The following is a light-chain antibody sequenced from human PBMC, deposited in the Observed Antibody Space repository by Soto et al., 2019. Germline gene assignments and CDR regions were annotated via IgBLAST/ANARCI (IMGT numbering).Light chain of an antibody. V-gene: IGLV8-61*01. Sequence: QTVVTQEPSFSVSPGGTVTLTCGLSSGSVSTSYYPSWYQQTPGQAPRTLIYSTNTRSSGVPDRFSGSILGNKAALTITGAQADDESDYYCVLYMGSVLVFGGGTQLTVL. J-gene: IGLJ3*02. CDR1: SGSVSTSYY. CDR2: STN. CDR3: VLYMGSVLV.